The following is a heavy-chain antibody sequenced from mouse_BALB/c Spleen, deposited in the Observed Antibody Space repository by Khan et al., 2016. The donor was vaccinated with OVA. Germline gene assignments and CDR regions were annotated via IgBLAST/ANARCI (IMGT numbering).Heavy chain of an antibody. CDR3: ARDDSRYNYAMDY. CDR2: ISYSGST. D-gene: IGHD2-4*01. CDR1: GYSITSDYA. J-gene: IGHJ4*01. V-gene: IGHV3-2*02. Sequence: EVQLVESGPGLVKPSQSLSLTCTVTGYSITSDYAWNWIRQFPGNKLEWMGYISYSGSTNYNPSLKSRISITRDTSKNQFFLHLNSVTTEDTATYYCARDDSRYNYAMDYWGQGTSVTVSS.